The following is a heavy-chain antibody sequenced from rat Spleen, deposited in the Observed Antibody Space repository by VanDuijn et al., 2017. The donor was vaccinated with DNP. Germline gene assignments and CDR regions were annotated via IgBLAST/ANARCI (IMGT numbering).Heavy chain of an antibody. Sequence: EVQLVESGGDLVQPGRSLKLSCVASGFTFSDYKMAWVRQAPKKGLEWVASISTSGGSTYYRDSVKGRFTVSRDNAKSTLYLQMNSLKSEDTATYYCAKNSGYYFDYWGQGVMVTVSS. J-gene: IGHJ2*01. V-gene: IGHV5-25*01. CDR3: AKNSGYYFDY. D-gene: IGHD4-3*01. CDR2: ISTSGGST. CDR1: GFTFSDYK.